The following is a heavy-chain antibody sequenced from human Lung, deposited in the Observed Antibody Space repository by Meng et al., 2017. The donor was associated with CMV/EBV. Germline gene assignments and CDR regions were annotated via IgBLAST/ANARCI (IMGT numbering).Heavy chain of an antibody. J-gene: IGHJ5*02. CDR1: GFTFSSYS. CDR2: ISSSSSYI. V-gene: IGHV3-21*01. CDR3: ATSRGSGWYRIGWFDP. Sequence: ESXKISXAASGFTFSSYSMNWVRQAPGKGLEWVSSISSSSSYIYYADSVKGRFTISRDNAKNSLYLQMNSLRAEDTAVYYCATSRGSGWYRIGWFDPWGQGTXVTVSS. D-gene: IGHD6-19*01.